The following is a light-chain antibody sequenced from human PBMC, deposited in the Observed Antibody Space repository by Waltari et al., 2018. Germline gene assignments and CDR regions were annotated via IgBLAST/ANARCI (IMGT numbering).Light chain of an antibody. Sequence: QSALTQPASVSGSPGQSITISCTGTSSDLGSYNLVSWYQQHPGKAPKLLIYEGNKRHSGVVNRFSGSNSGNTASLTISGLQAEDEADYYCCSYAGSSTFLFGGGTKVTVL. CDR1: SSDLGSYNL. CDR2: EGN. J-gene: IGLJ2*01. CDR3: CSYAGSSTFL. V-gene: IGLV2-23*03.